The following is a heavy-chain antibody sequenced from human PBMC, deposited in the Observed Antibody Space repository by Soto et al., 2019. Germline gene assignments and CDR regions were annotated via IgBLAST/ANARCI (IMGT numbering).Heavy chain of an antibody. V-gene: IGHV3-30*18. CDR1: GFTFSSYG. CDR2: ISYDGSNK. D-gene: IGHD2-8*01. Sequence: SRRLSCAASGFTFSSYGMHWVRQAPGKGLEWVAVISYDGSNKYYADSVKGRFTISRDNSKNTLYLQMNSLRAEDTAVYYCAKNGQSWGQGTLVTVSS. CDR3: AKNGQS. J-gene: IGHJ5*02.